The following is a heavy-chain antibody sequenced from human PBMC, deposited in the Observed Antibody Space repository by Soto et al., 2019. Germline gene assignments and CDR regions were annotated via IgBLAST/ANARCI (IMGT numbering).Heavy chain of an antibody. D-gene: IGHD6-13*01. CDR3: VRDVAAVGTDWFDP. J-gene: IGHJ5*02. Sequence: CAVSGGSITSGGYSWGWIRQPPGQGLEWIGYMYHSGNTYYNPSLKGRVTISLDHSRNQFSLRLNSVTAADTAVYYCVRDVAAVGTDWFDPWGQGTLVTVSS. CDR2: MYHSGNT. CDR1: GGSITSGGYS. V-gene: IGHV4-30-2*01.